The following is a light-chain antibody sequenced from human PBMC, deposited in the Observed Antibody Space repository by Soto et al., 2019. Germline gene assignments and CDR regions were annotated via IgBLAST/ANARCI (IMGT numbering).Light chain of an antibody. CDR3: QQYNSHSAT. V-gene: IGKV1-5*01. CDR1: HSISSW. CDR2: DAS. Sequence: DIQMAQSPSTLSASVGDRVTLTCRASHSISSWLAWYQQKPGKAPKLLIYDASSWESGIPSRFSGSGSGTEFTLTISSLQPDDFATYYCQQYNSHSATFGRGTKVDIK. J-gene: IGKJ4*02.